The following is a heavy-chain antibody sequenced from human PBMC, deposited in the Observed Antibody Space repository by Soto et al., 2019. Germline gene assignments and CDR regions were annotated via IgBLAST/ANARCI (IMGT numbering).Heavy chain of an antibody. V-gene: IGHV2-5*02. D-gene: IGHD3-10*01. J-gene: IGHJ4*02. CDR1: GLSLTPSAVG. CDR2: IYWDDDT. Sequence: SGPTLVNPTQTLTLTCTFSGLSLTPSAVGVGWIRQPPGKALEWLALIYWDDDTRYNPSLKSRLTITKDTSKNQVVLTMTNMDPVDTATYCCVQSSGVRAAIVQFDYLGQGALVPVSS. CDR3: VQSSGVRAAIVQFDY.